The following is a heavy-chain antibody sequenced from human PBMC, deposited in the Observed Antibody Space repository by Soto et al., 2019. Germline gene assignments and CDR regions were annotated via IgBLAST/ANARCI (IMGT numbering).Heavy chain of an antibody. Sequence: QVQLVQSGAEVKKPGASVKVSCKASGYTFTSYGISWVRQAPGQGLEWMGWISAYNGNTNYAQKLQGRVTMTTDTSTRPAYMELRSLRSDDTAAYYCARDSTEELERGLLWWPNWGQGSLVTVSS. V-gene: IGHV1-18*01. J-gene: IGHJ4*02. CDR2: ISAYNGNT. CDR1: GYTFTSYG. D-gene: IGHD2-21*01. CDR3: ARDSTEELERGLLWWPN.